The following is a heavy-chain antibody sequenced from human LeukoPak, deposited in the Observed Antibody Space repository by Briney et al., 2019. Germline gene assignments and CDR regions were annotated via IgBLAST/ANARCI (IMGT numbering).Heavy chain of an antibody. V-gene: IGHV3-30*03. CDR2: ISYDGSNK. D-gene: IGHD6-13*01. CDR3: ARDAGDSSSWYVGYYYYYMDV. CDR1: GFTFSSYG. J-gene: IGHJ6*03. Sequence: PGGSLRLSCAASGFTFSSYGMHWVRQAPGKGLEWVAVISYDGSNKYYADSVKGRFTISRDNSKNTLYLQMNSLRAEDTAVYYCARDAGDSSSWYVGYYYYYMDVWGKGTTVTVSS.